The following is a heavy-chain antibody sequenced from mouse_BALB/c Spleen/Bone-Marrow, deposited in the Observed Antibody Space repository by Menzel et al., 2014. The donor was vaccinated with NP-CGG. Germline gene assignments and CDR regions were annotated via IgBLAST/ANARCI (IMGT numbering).Heavy chain of an antibody. CDR1: GYTFTSYY. CDR2: INPSNGAN. D-gene: IGHD2-1*01. Sequence: VHLVESGAELVKPGASVKLSCKASGYTFTSYYMFWVKQRPGQGLEWIGGINPSNGANNFNEKFKSKATLTVDKSSSTAYMQLSSLTSEDSAVYYCSRGGNFDVMDYWSQGTSVTVSS. CDR3: SRGGNFDVMDY. J-gene: IGHJ4*01. V-gene: IGHV1S81*02.